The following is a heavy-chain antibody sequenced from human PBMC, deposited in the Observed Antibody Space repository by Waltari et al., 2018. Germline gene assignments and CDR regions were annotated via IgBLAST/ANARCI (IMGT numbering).Heavy chain of an antibody. CDR3: ARALSGGDRPSWFDP. CDR1: GYSISSGYY. V-gene: IGHV4-38-2*02. J-gene: IGHJ5*02. Sequence: QVQLQESGPGLVKPSETLSLTCTVSGYSISSGYYWGWIRQPPGKGLEWIGSIYHSGSTYYGPSLKSRVTISVDTSKNQFSLKLSSVTAADTAVYYCARALSGGDRPSWFDPWGQGTLVTVAS. CDR2: IYHSGST. D-gene: IGHD3-10*01.